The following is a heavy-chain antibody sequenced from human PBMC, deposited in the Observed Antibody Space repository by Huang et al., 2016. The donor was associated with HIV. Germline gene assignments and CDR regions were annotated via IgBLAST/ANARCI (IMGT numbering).Heavy chain of an antibody. Sequence: EVQLVESGGGLVQPGGSLGLSCAAYGCPFSTYWRGWVRAAPGEGVEGVANIKQDGSGKYYVDSVRVRFTISRDNAKNSLSLQMNSLRDEDTAVYYCASNGYSNNWGDPFDIWGQGTMVTVSS. CDR1: GCPFSTYW. D-gene: IGHD6-13*01. V-gene: IGHV3-7*01. CDR2: IKQDGSGK. CDR3: ASNGYSNNWGDPFDI. J-gene: IGHJ3*02.